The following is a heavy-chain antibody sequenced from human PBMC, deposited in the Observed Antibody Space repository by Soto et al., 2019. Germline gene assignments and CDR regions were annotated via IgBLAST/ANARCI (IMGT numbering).Heavy chain of an antibody. V-gene: IGHV3-21*01. Sequence: LRLSCAATGLTFNTYNMNWVRQAPGKGLEWVSSISSSSAYIYYADSVKGRFTISRDNAKNLLFLQMNSLRAEDTAVYYCARDGGSGLSWFDPWGQGTQVTVSS. CDR3: ARDGGSGLSWFDP. D-gene: IGHD6-19*01. J-gene: IGHJ5*02. CDR2: ISSSSAYI. CDR1: GLTFNTYN.